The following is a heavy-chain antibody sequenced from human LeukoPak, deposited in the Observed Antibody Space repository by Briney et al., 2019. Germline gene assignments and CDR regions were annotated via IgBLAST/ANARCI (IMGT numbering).Heavy chain of an antibody. CDR2: IKQDGSEK. V-gene: IGHV3-7*01. Sequence: GGSLRLSCAASGFTFSSYSMNWVRQAPGKGLEWVANIKQDGSEKFYVDSVKGRFTVSRDNAKNSLYLQMNSLRAEDTAVYYCARVFYYDSSGTQNDYWGQGTLVTVSS. CDR3: ARVFYYDSSGTQNDY. CDR1: GFTFSSYS. J-gene: IGHJ4*02. D-gene: IGHD3-22*01.